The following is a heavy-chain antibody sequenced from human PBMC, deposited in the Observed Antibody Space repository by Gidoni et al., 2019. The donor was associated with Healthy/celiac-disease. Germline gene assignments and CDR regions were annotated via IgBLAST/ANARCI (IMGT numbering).Heavy chain of an antibody. V-gene: IGHV4-39*07. CDR2: IDYSGST. CDR1: VRSISSSIYY. CDR3: ARDYARVKYCSGGSCYSTTDY. J-gene: IGHJ4*02. Sequence: QLQLQESGPGLVKPSETLSLTCTFSVRSISSSIYYWCWIRQPPGKGLEWIGSIDYSGSTYYNPALKSRVTISVDTSKNQFSLKLSSVTEADTAVYYCARDYARVKYCSGGSCYSTTDYWGQGTLVTVSS. D-gene: IGHD2-15*01.